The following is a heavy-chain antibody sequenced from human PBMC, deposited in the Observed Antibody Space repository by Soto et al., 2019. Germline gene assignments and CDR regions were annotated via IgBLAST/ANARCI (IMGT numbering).Heavy chain of an antibody. Sequence: QVQLVESGGGVVQPGRSLRLSCAASGFTFSSYAMHWVRQAPGKGLEWVAVISYDGSNKYYADSVKGRFTISRDNSKNAVYLQMNSLRAEDTAVYYCARDWDYYLQTYYFDYWGQGTLVTVSS. CDR2: ISYDGSNK. CDR1: GFTFSSYA. V-gene: IGHV3-30-3*01. J-gene: IGHJ4*02. D-gene: IGHD3-10*01. CDR3: ARDWDYYLQTYYFDY.